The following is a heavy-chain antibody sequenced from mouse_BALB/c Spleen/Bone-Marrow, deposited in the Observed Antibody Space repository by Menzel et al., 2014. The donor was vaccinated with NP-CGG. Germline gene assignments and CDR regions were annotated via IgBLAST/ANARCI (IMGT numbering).Heavy chain of an antibody. V-gene: IGHV5-6-3*01. Sequence: EVHLVESGGGIVQPGGSLKLSCAASGFTFSSYGMSWVRQTPDKRLELVATINSNGGSTYYPDSVKGRFTISRDNAKNTLYLQMSGLKSEDTAMYYCARVWYFDYWGQGTSLTVSS. CDR3: ARVWYFDY. CDR1: GFTFSSYG. J-gene: IGHJ2*03. CDR2: INSNGGST.